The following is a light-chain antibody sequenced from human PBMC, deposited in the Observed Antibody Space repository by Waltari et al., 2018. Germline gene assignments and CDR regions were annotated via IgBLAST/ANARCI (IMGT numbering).Light chain of an antibody. CDR3: QQSYTSPQT. Sequence: DIQVAQSPSSLSASVGDTVTNTCRTSRTANRFLNWYQHKPGKAPTLLIFAASILQTGAPSRFSGSGSGTDFTRNISSLQPEDFATYYGQQSYTSPQTFDQGTRVEIK. CDR2: AAS. V-gene: IGKV1-39*01. CDR1: RTANRF. J-gene: IGKJ1*01.